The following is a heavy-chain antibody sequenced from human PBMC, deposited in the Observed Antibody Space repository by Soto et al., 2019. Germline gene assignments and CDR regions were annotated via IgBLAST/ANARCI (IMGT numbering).Heavy chain of an antibody. V-gene: IGHV3-30-3*01. CDR2: ISYDGSNK. D-gene: IGHD3-3*01. CDR1: GFTFSSYA. J-gene: IGHJ6*02. CDR3: ARDGPTVLRFLFGNYYYGMDV. Sequence: GGSLRLSCAASGFTFSSYAMHWVRQAPGKGLEWVAVISYDGSNKYYADSVKGRFTISRDNSKNTLYLQMNSLRAEDTAVYYCARDGPTVLRFLFGNYYYGMDVWGQGTTVTVSS.